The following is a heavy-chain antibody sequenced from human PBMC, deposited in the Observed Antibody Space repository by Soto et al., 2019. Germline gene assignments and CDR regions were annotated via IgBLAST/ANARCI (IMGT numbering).Heavy chain of an antibody. D-gene: IGHD3-22*01. CDR3: ARKDYDSAGDYYFDH. CDR2: ISAYNGNT. CDR1: GYTFTSYR. Sequence: ASVKVSCKASGYTFTSYRISWVRQAPGQGLEWMGWISAYNGNTKYAQKLQGRVTMTTDTSTSTAYMELSSLTSEDTAVYYCARKDYDSAGDYYFDHWGQGTLVTVSS. V-gene: IGHV1-18*01. J-gene: IGHJ4*02.